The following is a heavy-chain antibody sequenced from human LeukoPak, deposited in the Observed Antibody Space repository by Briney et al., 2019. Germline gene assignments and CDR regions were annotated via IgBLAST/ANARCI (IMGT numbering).Heavy chain of an antibody. V-gene: IGHV1-46*01. CDR3: ARGGADMPWGDWFDP. CDR2: INPSGGST. Sequence: ASVKVSCKASGYTFTSYYMHWVRQAPGQGLEWMGIINPSGGSTSYAQKFQGRVTMTRDTSTSTVYMELSSLRSEDTAVYYCARGGADMPWGDWFDPWGQGTLVTVSS. D-gene: IGHD2-2*01. J-gene: IGHJ5*02. CDR1: GYTFTSYY.